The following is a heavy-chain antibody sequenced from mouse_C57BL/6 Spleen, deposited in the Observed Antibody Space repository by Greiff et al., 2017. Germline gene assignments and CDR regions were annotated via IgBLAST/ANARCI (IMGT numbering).Heavy chain of an antibody. V-gene: IGHV1-80*01. CDR1: GYAFSSYW. D-gene: IGHD1-2*01. Sequence: VKLKESGAELVKPGASVKISCKASGYAFSSYWMNWVKQRPGKGLEWIGQIYPGSGDTNYNGKFKGKATLTADKSYRTAYMQRSSLTSKDSAVYFCARRGTTASDAMAYWGQGTSVTVSS. CDR3: ARRGTTASDAMAY. J-gene: IGHJ4*01. CDR2: IYPGSGDT.